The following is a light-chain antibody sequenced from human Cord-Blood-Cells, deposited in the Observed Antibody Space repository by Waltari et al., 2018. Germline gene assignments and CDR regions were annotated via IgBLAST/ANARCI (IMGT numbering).Light chain of an antibody. Sequence: QSALTQPPSASGSPGQSVTISCTGTSRDVGVYNYVSWYQQHPGKAPKLMIYEVSKRPPGVPDRFSGSKSGNTASLTVSGLQAEDEADDYCSSYAGSNNLVFGGGTKLTVL. CDR1: SRDVGVYNY. J-gene: IGLJ3*02. CDR2: EVS. CDR3: SSYAGSNNLV. V-gene: IGLV2-8*01.